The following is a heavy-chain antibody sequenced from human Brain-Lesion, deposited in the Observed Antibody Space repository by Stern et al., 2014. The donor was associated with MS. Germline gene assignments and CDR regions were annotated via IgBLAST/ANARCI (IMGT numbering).Heavy chain of an antibody. D-gene: IGHD3-3*01. CDR1: GYIFTGYY. Sequence: VQLVESGAEVKKPGASVKVSGKASGYIFTGYYIHWVRQAPGQGLEWMAWINPNTGGTKYAQKFQGRVTMSRATSISTAYVELSSLTSDDTAVYYCARDQRGITIFGVVTDYYYLGMDVWGQGTTVTVSS. V-gene: IGHV1-2*02. CDR2: INPNTGGT. CDR3: ARDQRGITIFGVVTDYYYLGMDV. J-gene: IGHJ6*02.